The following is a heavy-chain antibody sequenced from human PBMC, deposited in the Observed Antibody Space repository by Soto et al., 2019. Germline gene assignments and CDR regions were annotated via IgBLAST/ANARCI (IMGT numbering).Heavy chain of an antibody. CDR2: ISGSGGST. D-gene: IGHD6-6*01. CDR3: AKALRIAARQAPDY. CDR1: GFHFSSYA. V-gene: IGHV3-23*01. J-gene: IGHJ4*02. Sequence: GGSLRLSCAASGFHFSSYAMSWVRQAPGKGLEWVSAISGSGGSTYYADSVKGRFTISRDNSKNTLYLQMNSLRAEDTAVYYCAKALRIAARQAPDYWGQGTLVTVSS.